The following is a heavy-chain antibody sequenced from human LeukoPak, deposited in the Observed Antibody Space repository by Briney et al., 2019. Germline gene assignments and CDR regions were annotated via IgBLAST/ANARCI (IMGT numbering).Heavy chain of an antibody. CDR3: ARGTGGLFDY. D-gene: IGHD1-14*01. CDR1: GGSFSGYY. CDR2: INHSGST. Sequence: SETLSLTCAVYGGSFSGYYWSWIRQPPGKGLEWIGEINHSGSTNYNPSLKSRVTISVDTSKNQFSLKLSSVTAADTAVYYCARGTGGLFDYWGQGTLVTVPS. V-gene: IGHV4-34*01. J-gene: IGHJ4*02.